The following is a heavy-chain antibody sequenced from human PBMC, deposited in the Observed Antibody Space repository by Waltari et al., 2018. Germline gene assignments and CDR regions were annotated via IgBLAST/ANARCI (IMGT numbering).Heavy chain of an antibody. CDR2: IQQNGSEK. CDR3: ARDLVATPP. CDR1: GFTFSRSW. V-gene: IGHV3-7*01. D-gene: IGHD2-21*02. Sequence: EVQLVESGGDLVQPGGSLRLSWAASGFTFSRSWMTWVRKAPGEGLEGVGNIQQNGSEKWYADSVRGRFTISRDNAKNSLYLQMNSLRVEDTAVYYCARDLVATPPWGQGTLVTVSS. J-gene: IGHJ5*02.